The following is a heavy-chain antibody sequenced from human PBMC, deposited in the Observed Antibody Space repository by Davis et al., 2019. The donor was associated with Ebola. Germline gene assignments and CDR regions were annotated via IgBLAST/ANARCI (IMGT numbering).Heavy chain of an antibody. V-gene: IGHV1-69*06. CDR2: IIPIFGTA. CDR1: GGTFSSYA. D-gene: IGHD3-3*01. CDR3: ARSKYYDFWSGYPPFDY. J-gene: IGHJ4*02. Sequence: SVKVSCKASGGTFSSYAISWVRQAPGQGLEWMGGIIPIFGTANYAQKFQGRVTITADKSTSTAYMELSSLRSEDTAVYYCARSKYYDFWSGYPPFDYWGQGTLVTVSS.